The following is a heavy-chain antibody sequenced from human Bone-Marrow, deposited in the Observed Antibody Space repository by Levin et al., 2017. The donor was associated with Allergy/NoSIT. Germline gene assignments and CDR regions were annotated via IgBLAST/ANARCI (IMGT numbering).Heavy chain of an antibody. CDR3: VRGPGLAATGEDFDY. CDR2: IWYSGSRK. D-gene: IGHD2-8*02. CDR1: GFTFSTYA. J-gene: IGHJ4*02. Sequence: QSGGSLRLSCAASGFTFSTYAMHWVRQAPGKGLAWVSLIWYSGSRKFYADSVKGRFTISRDNSKNTLYLHMDTLTDEDTALYYCVRGPGLAATGEDFDYWGQGTLVTVSS. V-gene: IGHV3-33*01.